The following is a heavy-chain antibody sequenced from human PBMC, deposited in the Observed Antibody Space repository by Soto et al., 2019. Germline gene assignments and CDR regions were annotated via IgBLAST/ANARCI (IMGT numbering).Heavy chain of an antibody. J-gene: IGHJ5*01. V-gene: IGHV1-2*02. CDR2: FNPKTGGA. Sequence: QVQLVQSAAEVERPGASVKVSCQISGYSFPAFYIHWVRQAPGQGLEWVGWFNPKTGGANSAQKFQGRVTMTRAMSISTVYMDLSGLTSDDTAVYYCARASAAATSWFDYWGQGTLVTVSS. CDR1: GYSFPAFY. CDR3: ARASAAATSWFDY. D-gene: IGHD6-25*01.